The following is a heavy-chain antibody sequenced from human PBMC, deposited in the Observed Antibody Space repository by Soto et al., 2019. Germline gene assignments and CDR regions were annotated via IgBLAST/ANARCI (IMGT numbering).Heavy chain of an antibody. CDR1: GGSISSGGYS. Sequence: PSETLSLTCAVSGGSISSGGYSWSWIRQPPGKGLEWIGYIYHSGSTYYNPSLKSRVTISVDRSKNQFSLKLSSVTAAGTAVYYCARESKVTSSWFDPWGQGTLVTVSS. V-gene: IGHV4-30-2*01. J-gene: IGHJ5*02. CDR2: IYHSGST. D-gene: IGHD4-4*01. CDR3: ARESKVTSSWFDP.